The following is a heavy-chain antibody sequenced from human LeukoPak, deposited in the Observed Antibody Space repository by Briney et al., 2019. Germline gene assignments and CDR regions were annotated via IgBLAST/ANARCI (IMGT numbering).Heavy chain of an antibody. CDR1: QFTFSSSD. CDR2: ISHSGGAT. V-gene: IGHV3-23*01. D-gene: IGHD6-6*01. Sequence: GGSLRLSCAASQFTFSSSDMSWVRQAPGKGLEWVAAISHSGGATYYADSVKGRFTISRDNSKNTLYLQMTSLRAEDTAVYYCARESSEERIAARLNYYYYMDVWGKGTTVTVSS. CDR3: ARESSEERIAARLNYYYYMDV. J-gene: IGHJ6*03.